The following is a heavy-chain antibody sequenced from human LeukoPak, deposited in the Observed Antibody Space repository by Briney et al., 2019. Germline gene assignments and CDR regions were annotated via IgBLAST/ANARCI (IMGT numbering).Heavy chain of an antibody. Sequence: PSETLSLTCAVYGGSFSGYYWSWIRQPPGKGLEWIGEINHSGSTNYNPSLKSRVTISVDTSKNQFSLKLSSVTAADTAVYYCARHRKWLRYFDYWGQGTLVTVSS. D-gene: IGHD5-12*01. CDR2: INHSGST. CDR1: GGSFSGYY. CDR3: ARHRKWLRYFDY. J-gene: IGHJ4*02. V-gene: IGHV4-34*01.